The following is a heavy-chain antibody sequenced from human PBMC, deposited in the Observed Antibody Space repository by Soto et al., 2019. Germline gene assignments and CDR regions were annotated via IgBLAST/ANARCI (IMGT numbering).Heavy chain of an antibody. V-gene: IGHV3-33*01. CDR2: ICHDGGTK. Sequence: GGTRRLSWAPSGFTLGSYGLHGFGRPPGKGLKGRAAICHDGGTKYFAASVKCRFTISRDNSKNTLYLQMNSLRAEATPLYYCARGRGGHEPPNSWGQGTLVTVSS. CDR3: ARGRGGHEPPNS. J-gene: IGHJ4*02. D-gene: IGHD2-15*01. CDR1: GFTLGSYG.